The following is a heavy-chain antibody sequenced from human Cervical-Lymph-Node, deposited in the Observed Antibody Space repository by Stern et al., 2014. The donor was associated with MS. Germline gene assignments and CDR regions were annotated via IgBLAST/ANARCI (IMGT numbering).Heavy chain of an antibody. CDR1: GFSFGTSW. CDR2: IRQEGYDK. CDR3: ARDRRVFLDY. J-gene: IGHJ4*02. Sequence: EVQLVESGGGLVQPGGSLRLSCVASGFSFGTSWMSWVRQPPGRGLEWVANIRQEGYDKFYVDSVKGRFTISRDNARNSLYLKRNSLTVADTAVYYWARDRRVFLDYWGQGTHVAVSP. V-gene: IGHV3-7*01.